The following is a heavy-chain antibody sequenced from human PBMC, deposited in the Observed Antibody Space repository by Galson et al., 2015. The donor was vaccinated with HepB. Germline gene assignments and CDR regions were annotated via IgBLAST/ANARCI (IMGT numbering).Heavy chain of an antibody. CDR3: AKGDGYNFGGPVDRFDP. Sequence: SLRLSCAASGFTFSSYAMSWVRQAPGKGLEWVSGISWNSGSIGYADSVKGRFTISRDNAKNSLYLQMNSLRAEDTALYYCAKGDGYNFGGPVDRFDPWGQGTLVTVSS. D-gene: IGHD5-24*01. V-gene: IGHV3-9*01. CDR2: ISWNSGSI. J-gene: IGHJ5*02. CDR1: GFTFSSYA.